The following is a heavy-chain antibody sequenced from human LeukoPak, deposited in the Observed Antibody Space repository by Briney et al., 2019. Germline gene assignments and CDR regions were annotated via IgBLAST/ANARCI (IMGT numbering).Heavy chain of an antibody. CDR3: AICQRNDFRALDD. CDR1: GASITAYY. Sequence: PSETLSLTCTASGASITAYYWSWIRHSPGKGLEWIGPIHFSGNTNYNPSLNNRVTISLVTPKNQFSLRLTSVTAADTALYYSAICQRNDFRALDDWGLGTLVTVSS. V-gene: IGHV4-59*12. CDR2: IHFSGNT. J-gene: IGHJ4*02. D-gene: IGHD2-2*01.